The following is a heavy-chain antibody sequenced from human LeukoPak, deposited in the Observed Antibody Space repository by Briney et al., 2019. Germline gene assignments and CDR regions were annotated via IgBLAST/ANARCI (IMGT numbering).Heavy chain of an antibody. Sequence: GGSLRLSCAASGFTYSNYAMSWVRQAPGKGLEWVSAISGSGGRTYYADSVKGRFTISRDNSKNTLYLQMDSLRAEDTAMYFCARDRYYYDKRGDYQFFQQWGQGTLVTVSS. CDR1: GFTYSNYA. D-gene: IGHD3-22*01. CDR3: ARDRYYYDKRGDYQFFQQ. J-gene: IGHJ1*01. V-gene: IGHV3-23*01. CDR2: ISGSGGRT.